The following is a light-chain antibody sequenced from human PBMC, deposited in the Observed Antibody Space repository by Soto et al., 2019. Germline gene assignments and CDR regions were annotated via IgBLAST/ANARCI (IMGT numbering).Light chain of an antibody. V-gene: IGKV1-5*01. J-gene: IGKJ1*01. Sequence: DIQMTQSPSTLSAPVGDRVVITCRASQSITTWLAWYQQKPGKAPKLLIYDASSLESGVPSRFSGSGSGTELTLTISSLQPDDFATYYCQQYNDYWTFGQGTKVEIK. CDR3: QQYNDYWT. CDR1: QSITTW. CDR2: DAS.